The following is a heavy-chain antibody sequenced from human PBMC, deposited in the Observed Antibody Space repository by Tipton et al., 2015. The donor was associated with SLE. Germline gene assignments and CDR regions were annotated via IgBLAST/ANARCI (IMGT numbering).Heavy chain of an antibody. J-gene: IGHJ5*02. D-gene: IGHD2-15*01. CDR1: RGSMSSHY. V-gene: IGHV4-59*11. Sequence: TLSLTCDVSRGSMSSHYWTWIRQPSGKTLEWIGYIFYNGSTNSNPSLKSRVTISVDMSKNQFSLKLTSVTAADTAVYYCARGAPGCSGGSCYLNWFDLWGRGTLVTVSS. CDR3: ARGAPGCSGGSCYLNWFDL. CDR2: IFYNGST.